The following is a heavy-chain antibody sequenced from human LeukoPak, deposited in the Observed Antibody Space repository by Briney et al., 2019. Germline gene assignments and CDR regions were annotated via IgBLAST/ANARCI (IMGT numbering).Heavy chain of an antibody. CDR1: GGSISSSSYY. V-gene: IGHV4-39*01. CDR2: IYYTGST. CDR3: ARHTLGEATVTTNYYYGMDV. J-gene: IGHJ6*02. D-gene: IGHD4-17*01. Sequence: SETLSLTCSVSGGSISSSSYYWGWIRQPPGKGLEWIGSIYYTGSTYYNPSLKSRVTISIDTSKSQFSLNLSSVTAADTAVYYCARHTLGEATVTTNYYYGMDVWGQGTMVTVSS.